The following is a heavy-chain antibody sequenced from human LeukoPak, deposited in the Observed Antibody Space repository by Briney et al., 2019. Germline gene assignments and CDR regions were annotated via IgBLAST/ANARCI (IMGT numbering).Heavy chain of an antibody. CDR1: GYNFATYW. Sequence: GESLKISCQGSGYNFATYWIGWVRQLPGKGLEWMGIIYPGDSDTKYSPSFQGQVTISADKSISTAYLQWSSLKASDTAMYYCARSGGSGSYFWMDYWGQGTLVTVSS. V-gene: IGHV5-51*01. J-gene: IGHJ4*02. CDR3: ARSGGSGSYFWMDY. D-gene: IGHD3-10*01. CDR2: IYPGDSDT.